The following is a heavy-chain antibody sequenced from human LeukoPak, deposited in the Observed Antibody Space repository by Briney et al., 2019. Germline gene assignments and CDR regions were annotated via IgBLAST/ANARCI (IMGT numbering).Heavy chain of an antibody. CDR3: AREGGDSMIQGVIAD. Sequence: GGSLRLSCSASGFTVSSNYMSWVRQAAGKWLEWVSVIYAGGATAYADSVKGRFIISRDNSKNTLYLQMNSLRAEDTALYYCAREGGDSMIQGVIADWGQGTLVTVSS. V-gene: IGHV3-53*01. CDR2: IYAGGAT. J-gene: IGHJ4*02. D-gene: IGHD3-10*01. CDR1: GFTVSSNY.